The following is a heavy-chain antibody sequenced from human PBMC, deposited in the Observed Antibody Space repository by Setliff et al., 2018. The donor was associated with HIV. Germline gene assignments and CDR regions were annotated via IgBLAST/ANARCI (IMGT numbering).Heavy chain of an antibody. J-gene: IGHJ3*02. V-gene: IGHV3-13*01. CDR3: ARALYYYDTTPALSSACDI. CDR1: KFTFSSYD. D-gene: IGHD3-22*01. Sequence: GESLKISCAASKFTFSSYDMHWVRQATGKGLEWVSGIGPSGDTYYPGSVKGRFTISRENAKNSLYLQMNNLRAGDTAVYYCARALYYYDTTPALSSACDIWGQGTMVTVS. CDR2: IGPSGDT.